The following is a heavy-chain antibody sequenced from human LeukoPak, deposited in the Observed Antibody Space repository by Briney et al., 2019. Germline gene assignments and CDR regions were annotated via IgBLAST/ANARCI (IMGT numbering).Heavy chain of an antibody. D-gene: IGHD5-24*01. CDR3: ARGDGYNFFDY. CDR1: GFSVTNNY. J-gene: IGHJ4*02. V-gene: IGHV3-53*05. CDR2: FYVGGAT. Sequence: GGSLRLSCAVSGFSVTNNYMSCVRQAPGKGLEWVSVFYVGGATYYAGSVKGRFTISRDNSENTPYLQMKSLCAEVTDVYYCARGDGYNFFDYGGKGTLVTVSS.